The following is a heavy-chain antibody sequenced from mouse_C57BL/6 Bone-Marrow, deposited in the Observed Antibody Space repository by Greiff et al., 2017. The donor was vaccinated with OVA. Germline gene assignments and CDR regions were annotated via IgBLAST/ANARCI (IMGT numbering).Heavy chain of an antibody. J-gene: IGHJ2*01. V-gene: IGHV1-64*01. CDR1: GYTFTSYW. CDR3: AREDYYGSSPLDY. CDR2: IHPNSGST. D-gene: IGHD1-1*01. Sequence: VQLQQPGAELVKPGASVKLSCKASGYTFTSYWMHWVKQRPGQGLEWIGMIHPNSGSTNYNEKFKSKATLTVDKSSSTAYMQLSSLTSEDSAVYYCAREDYYGSSPLDYWGQGTTLTVSS.